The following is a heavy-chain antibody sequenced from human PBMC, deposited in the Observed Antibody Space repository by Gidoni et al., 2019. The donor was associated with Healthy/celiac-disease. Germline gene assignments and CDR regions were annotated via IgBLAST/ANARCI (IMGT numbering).Heavy chain of an antibody. CDR3: ARVRGYSSGAVDY. Sequence: QVQLQESRPGLVKPSQTLSLTCTVSGGSISSGGYYWSWLRQHPGKGLEWIGYTYYRGSTYYNPSLKSRVTISVDTSKNQFSLKLSSVTAADTAVYYCARVRGYSSGAVDYWGQGTLVTVSS. CDR2: TYYRGST. D-gene: IGHD5-18*01. CDR1: GGSISSGGYY. J-gene: IGHJ4*02. V-gene: IGHV4-31*03.